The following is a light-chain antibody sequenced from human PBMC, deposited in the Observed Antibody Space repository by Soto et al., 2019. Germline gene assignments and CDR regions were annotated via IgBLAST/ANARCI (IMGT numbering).Light chain of an antibody. CDR2: GAY. V-gene: IGKV3-20*01. J-gene: IGKJ2*01. Sequence: EIVLTQSPGTLSLSPGDRATISCKASQSVTSKYLACYRQKPGQAPRLLIHGAYTRAAGIPERFSGSGSGTDFTLTISRLEPEDFAVYYCQQYEDSPPMYTFGQGTKVELK. CDR3: QQYEDSPPMYT. CDR1: QSVTSKY.